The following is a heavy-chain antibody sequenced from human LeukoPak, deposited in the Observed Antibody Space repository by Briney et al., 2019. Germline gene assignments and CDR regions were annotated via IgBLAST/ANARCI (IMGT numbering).Heavy chain of an antibody. Sequence: GGSLRLSCAASGFSFDDYVMHWVRQVPGKGLEWVSLISWDGGSTYYADSVKGRFTISRDNSKNSLYLQMNSLRAEDTAVYYCAKALSRSSSWYGVNYYYYYYMDVWGKGTTVTVSS. J-gene: IGHJ6*03. D-gene: IGHD6-13*01. CDR1: GFSFDDYV. CDR2: ISWDGGST. CDR3: AKALSRSSSWYGVNYYYYYYMDV. V-gene: IGHV3-43D*03.